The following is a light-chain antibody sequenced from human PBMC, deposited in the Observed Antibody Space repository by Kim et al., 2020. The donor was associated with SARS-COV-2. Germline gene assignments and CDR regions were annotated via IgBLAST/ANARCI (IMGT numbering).Light chain of an antibody. CDR3: QHYGTSPLT. Sequence: SPGESATVSCRASPSVSNNYLAWYQQKPGQPPRLLIYGASSRATGIPDRFSGSGSETDFILTISRLDPEDFAVYYCQHYGTSPLTFGGGTKVDIK. CDR1: PSVSNNY. V-gene: IGKV3-20*01. CDR2: GAS. J-gene: IGKJ4*01.